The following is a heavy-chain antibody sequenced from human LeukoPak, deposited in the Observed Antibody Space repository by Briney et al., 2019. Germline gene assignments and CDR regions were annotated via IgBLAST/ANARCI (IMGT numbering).Heavy chain of an antibody. D-gene: IGHD2-2*02. CDR2: ISGSGGST. J-gene: IGHJ3*02. CDR3: AKDRYLCSSTSCYTTDAFDI. V-gene: IGHV3-23*01. CDR1: GFTFSSYA. Sequence: GGSLRLSCAASGFTFSSYAMSWVRQAPGKGLEWVSAISGSGGSTYYADSVKGRFTISRDNSKNTLYLQMNSLRAEDTAVYYCAKDRYLCSSTSCYTTDAFDIWGQGTMVTVSS.